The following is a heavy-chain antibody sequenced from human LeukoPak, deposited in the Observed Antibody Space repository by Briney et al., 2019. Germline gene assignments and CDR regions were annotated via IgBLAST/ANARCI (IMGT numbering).Heavy chain of an antibody. V-gene: IGHV3-53*01. Sequence: PGGSLRLSCAASGFTVSTNYMSWVRQAPGRGLEWVSVIYSGGSTYYADSVKGRFTISRDNSESTLYLQMNSLRAEDTAVYYCTRPHDYWGQGTLVTVSS. CDR3: TRPHDY. J-gene: IGHJ4*02. CDR1: GFTVSTNY. CDR2: IYSGGST.